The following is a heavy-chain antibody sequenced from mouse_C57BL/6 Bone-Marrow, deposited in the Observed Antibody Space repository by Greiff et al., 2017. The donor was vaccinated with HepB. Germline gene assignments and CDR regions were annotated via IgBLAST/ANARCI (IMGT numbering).Heavy chain of an antibody. CDR3: ARSPYCDGSRYYAMDY. J-gene: IGHJ4*01. V-gene: IGHV14-2*01. CDR1: GFNINDYY. CDR2: IDPGDGET. Sequence: DVQLVESGAELVKPGASVKLSCTASGFNINDYYMHWVKQRTEQGLEWIGRIDPGDGETKYAPKFQGKAIIKADTSPNTAYLQLSSLTSVDTAVYYGARSPYCDGSRYYAMDYWGQGTSVTVSS. D-gene: IGHD1-1*01.